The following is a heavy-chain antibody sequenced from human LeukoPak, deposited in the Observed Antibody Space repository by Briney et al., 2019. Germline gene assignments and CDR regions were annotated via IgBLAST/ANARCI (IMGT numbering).Heavy chain of an antibody. V-gene: IGHV4-59*01. CDR1: GGSITNYY. Sequence: PSETLSLTCTVSGGSITNYYWNWIRQPPGKGLEWIGYIYYSGSTNYNPSLESRVTISVDTSKNQFSLRLTSVSAADTAVYYCARGFDSKSTYFDYWGQGTLLTVSS. D-gene: IGHD5-12*01. CDR3: ARGFDSKSTYFDY. J-gene: IGHJ4*02. CDR2: IYYSGST.